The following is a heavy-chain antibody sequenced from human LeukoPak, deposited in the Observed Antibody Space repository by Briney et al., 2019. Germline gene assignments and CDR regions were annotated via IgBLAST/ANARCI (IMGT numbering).Heavy chain of an antibody. V-gene: IGHV4-30-2*01. CDR2: IYHSGST. D-gene: IGHD3-9*01. J-gene: IGHJ2*01. CDR3: AREGYDILTGIGHFDL. Sequence: SQTLSLTCAVSGGSISSGGYPWSWIRQPPGKGLEWIGYIYHSGSTYYNPSLKSRVTISVDRSKNQFSLKLSSVTAADTAVYYCAREGYDILTGIGHFDLWGRGTLVTVSS. CDR1: GGSISSGGYP.